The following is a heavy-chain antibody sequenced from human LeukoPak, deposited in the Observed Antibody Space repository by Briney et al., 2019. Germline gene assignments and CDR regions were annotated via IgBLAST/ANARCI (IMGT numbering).Heavy chain of an antibody. CDR3: VRQVVRATTYFDY. D-gene: IGHD1-26*01. V-gene: IGHV4-4*09. CDR1: VGSISSYY. CDR2: IYTSGST. Sequence: SETLSLTCTVPVGSISSYYWSWFRQPPGRDLEWIGKIYTSGSTNYNPSLKSRVTISVDTSKSQFSLKPSSVTAADTAVYYCVRQVVRATTYFDYWGQGTLVTVSS. J-gene: IGHJ4*02.